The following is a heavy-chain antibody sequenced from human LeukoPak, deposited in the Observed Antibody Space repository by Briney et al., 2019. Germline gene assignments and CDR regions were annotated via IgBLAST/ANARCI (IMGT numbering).Heavy chain of an antibody. D-gene: IGHD2/OR15-2a*01. CDR3: ARDRDRNFYYFDY. CDR1: GFTFSSYA. CDR2: TSYDEGNK. Sequence: PGGSLRPSCAASGFTFSSYAMHWVRQAPGKGLEWVAVTSYDEGNKYYADSVKGRFTISRDNSKNTLYLQMNSLRAEDTAVFYCARDRDRNFYYFDYWGQGTLVTVSS. V-gene: IGHV3-30-3*01. J-gene: IGHJ4*02.